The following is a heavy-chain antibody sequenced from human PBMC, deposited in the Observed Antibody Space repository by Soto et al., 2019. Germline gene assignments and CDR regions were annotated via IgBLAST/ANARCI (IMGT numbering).Heavy chain of an antibody. CDR1: GYTFTSYG. Sequence: QVQLVQSGAEVKKSGAPVKVSCKSSGYTFTSYGISWVRQAPGQGLEWMGWINVYNGNTKYAQKLLGRVTMTTDTSTSTAYMELRSLRSDDTAVYYCARNYGCKNGRDDAFDIWGQGTMVTVSS. CDR3: ARNYGCKNGRDDAFDI. CDR2: INVYNGNT. J-gene: IGHJ3*02. V-gene: IGHV1-18*01. D-gene: IGHD4-17*01.